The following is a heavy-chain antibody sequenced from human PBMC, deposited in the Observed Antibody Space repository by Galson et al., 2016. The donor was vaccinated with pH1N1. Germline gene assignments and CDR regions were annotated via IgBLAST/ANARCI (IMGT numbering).Heavy chain of an antibody. CDR1: GGSINSDNYY. Sequence: TLSLPCTVSGGSINSDNYYWSWIRQPAGKGLEWIGRIYPSGGTNYNPSLNSRVTISVDTSKNQFSLKLSSVTAADTAVYYCARDAAHSGTYYVAFDTWGQGTIVTVSS. D-gene: IGHD1-26*01. V-gene: IGHV4-61*02. J-gene: IGHJ3*02. CDR2: IYPSGGT. CDR3: ARDAAHSGTYYVAFDT.